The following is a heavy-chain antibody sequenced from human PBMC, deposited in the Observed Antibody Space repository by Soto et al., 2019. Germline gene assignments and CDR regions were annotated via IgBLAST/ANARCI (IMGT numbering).Heavy chain of an antibody. CDR3: AKEERYYYDSSGYSRWYYFDY. CDR1: GFTFSIYG. D-gene: IGHD3-22*01. CDR2: ISYDGSNK. J-gene: IGHJ4*02. Sequence: PGGSLRLSCAASGFTFSIYGMHWVRHAPGKGLEWVAVISYDGSNKYYADSVKGRFTISRDNSKNTLYLQMNSLRAEDTAVYYCAKEERYYYDSSGYSRWYYFDYWGQGILVTVSS. V-gene: IGHV3-30*18.